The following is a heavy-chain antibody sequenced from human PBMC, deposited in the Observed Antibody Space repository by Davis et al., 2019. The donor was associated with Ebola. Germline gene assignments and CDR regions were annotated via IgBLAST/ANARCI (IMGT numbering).Heavy chain of an antibody. Sequence: PGGSLRLSCAASGFTYSNYAKNWVRQAPGKGLEWVSTISGSGGGTYYADSVKGRFIISRDNSKKVLFLQMNSLRAEDTAVYYCAKHFSASVFGVNSLPDYWGRGTLVTVSS. CDR2: ISGSGGGT. D-gene: IGHD3-3*01. CDR1: GFTYSNYA. J-gene: IGHJ4*02. CDR3: AKHFSASVFGVNSLPDY. V-gene: IGHV3-23*01.